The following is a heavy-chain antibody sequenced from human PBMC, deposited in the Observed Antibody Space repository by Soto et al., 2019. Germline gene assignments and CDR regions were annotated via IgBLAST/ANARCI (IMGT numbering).Heavy chain of an antibody. D-gene: IGHD6-13*01. CDR2: ISYDGSQK. CDR3: AGRGSSWYRETYYYYGMDV. J-gene: IGHJ6*02. CDR1: GFTFTTYG. Sequence: GSLRLSCAASGFTFTTYGMHWVRQAPGKGLEWVAIISYDGSQKYYADSVKGRFTISRDNSKNTLYLQMNSLRAEDTAVYYCAGRGSSWYRETYYYYGMDVWGQGTTVTGSS. V-gene: IGHV3-30*03.